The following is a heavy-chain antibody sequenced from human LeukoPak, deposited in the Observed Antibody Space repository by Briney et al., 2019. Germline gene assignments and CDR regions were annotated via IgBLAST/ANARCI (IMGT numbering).Heavy chain of an antibody. CDR3: ASQSYGRFDY. D-gene: IGHD5-18*01. Sequence: GGSLTLSCAASGFTFSNYWMSWVRQAPGKGLEWVANIKQDGSEKSYVDSVKGRFTISRDNAKSSLYLQMNSLRAEDTAVYYCASQSYGRFDYWGQGTLVTVSS. CDR2: IKQDGSEK. J-gene: IGHJ4*02. V-gene: IGHV3-7*02. CDR1: GFTFSNYW.